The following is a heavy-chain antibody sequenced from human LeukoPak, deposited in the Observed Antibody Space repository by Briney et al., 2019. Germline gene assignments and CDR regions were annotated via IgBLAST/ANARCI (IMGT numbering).Heavy chain of an antibody. CDR2: ISYDGSNK. Sequence: PRRSLRLSCAASGFTFSSYAMHWVRQAPGKGLEWVAVISYDGSNKYYADSVKGRFTISRDNSKNTLYLQMNSLRAEDTAVYYCARGDAAAGSGDYWGQGTLVTVSS. CDR1: GFTFSSYA. J-gene: IGHJ4*02. V-gene: IGHV3-30-3*01. CDR3: ARGDAAAGSGDY. D-gene: IGHD6-13*01.